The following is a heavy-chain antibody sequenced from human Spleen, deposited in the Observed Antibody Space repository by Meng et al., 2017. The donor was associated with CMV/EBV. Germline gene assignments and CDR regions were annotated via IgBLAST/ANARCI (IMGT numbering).Heavy chain of an antibody. CDR2: ISSSSSSYI. D-gene: IGHD3-10*01. CDR1: GFPFSTYE. J-gene: IGHJ4*02. V-gene: IGHV3-21*05. Sequence: GESLKISCAASGFPFSTYEMNWVRQAPGKGLEWVSYISSSSSSYIYYADSLKGRFTISRDNAKNSLYLQMHSLRAEDTAVYYCARALHYYGSGTLDSWGQGTLVTVSS. CDR3: ARALHYYGSGTLDS.